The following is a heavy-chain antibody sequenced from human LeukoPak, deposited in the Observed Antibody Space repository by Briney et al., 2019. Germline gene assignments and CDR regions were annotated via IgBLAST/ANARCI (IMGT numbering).Heavy chain of an antibody. V-gene: IGHV4-39*07. CDR2: IYYSGST. J-gene: IGHJ6*03. D-gene: IGHD5-18*01. Sequence: SETLSLTCTVSGGSISSSSYYWGWIRQPPGKGLEWIGRIYYSGSTYYNPSLKSRVTISVAPSKNQFSLKLSSVTAADTAVYYCARTTEGGYSYGYFYYYYMGVWGKGTTVTISS. CDR1: GGSISSSSYY. CDR3: ARTTEGGYSYGYFYYYYMGV.